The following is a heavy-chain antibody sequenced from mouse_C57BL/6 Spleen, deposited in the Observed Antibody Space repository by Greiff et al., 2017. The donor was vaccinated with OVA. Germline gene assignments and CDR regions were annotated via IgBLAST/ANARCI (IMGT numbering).Heavy chain of an antibody. CDR3: TREDYGCDY. D-gene: IGHD1-1*02. V-gene: IGHV1-15*01. J-gene: IGHJ4*01. CDR1: GYTFTDYE. CDR2: IDPETGGT. Sequence: QVQLQQSGAELVRPGASVTLSCKASGYTFTDYEMHWVKQTPVQGLEWIAAIDPETGGTAYNQTFKGKAILTADNASSTAYLELRSLTSEDSAVYYCTREDYGCDYWGQGTSVTVSA.